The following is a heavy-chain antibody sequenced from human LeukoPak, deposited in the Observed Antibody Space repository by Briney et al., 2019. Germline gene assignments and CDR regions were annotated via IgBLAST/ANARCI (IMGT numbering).Heavy chain of an antibody. CDR3: ARGASNAGGFDY. V-gene: IGHV4-31*03. CDR1: GGSISSGGYY. Sequence: PSQTLSLTCTVSGGSISSGGYYWSWIRQHPGKGLEWIGYIYYSGSTYYNPSLKSRVTISVDTSKNQFSLKLSSVTAADTAVYYCARGASNAGGFDYWGQGTLVTVSS. J-gene: IGHJ4*02. CDR2: IYYSGST. D-gene: IGHD2-2*01.